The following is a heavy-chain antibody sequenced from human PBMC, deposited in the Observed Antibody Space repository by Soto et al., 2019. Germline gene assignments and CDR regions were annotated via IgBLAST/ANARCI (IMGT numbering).Heavy chain of an antibody. CDR3: ARGAPTYSSSWYVFVWFDP. Sequence: GGSLRLSCAASGFTFSSYSMNWVRQAPGKGLEWVSSISSSSSYIYYADSVKGRFTISRDNARNSLYLQMNSLRAEDTAVYYCARGAPTYSSSWYVFVWFDPWGQGTLVTVSS. D-gene: IGHD6-13*01. CDR2: ISSSSSYI. J-gene: IGHJ5*02. CDR1: GFTFSSYS. V-gene: IGHV3-21*01.